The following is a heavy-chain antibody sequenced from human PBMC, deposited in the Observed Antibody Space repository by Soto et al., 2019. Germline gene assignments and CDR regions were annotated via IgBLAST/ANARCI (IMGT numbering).Heavy chain of an antibody. CDR2: ISYDGSNK. V-gene: IGHV3-30-3*01. Sequence: QVQLVESGGGVVQPGRSLRLSSAASGFTFSSYAMHWVRQAPGKGLEWVAVISYDGSNKYYADSVKGRFTISRDNSKNTLYLQMNSLRAEDTAVYYCARGTAMAPYYYYGMDVWGQGTTVTVSS. D-gene: IGHD5-18*01. J-gene: IGHJ6*02. CDR1: GFTFSSYA. CDR3: ARGTAMAPYYYYGMDV.